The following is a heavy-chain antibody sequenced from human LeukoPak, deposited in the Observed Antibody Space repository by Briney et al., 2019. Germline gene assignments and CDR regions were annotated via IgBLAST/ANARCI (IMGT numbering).Heavy chain of an antibody. CDR1: GGTFSSYA. J-gene: IGHJ6*03. V-gene: IGHV1-69*05. CDR2: IIPIFGTA. Sequence: GSSVKVSCKASGGTFSSYAISWVRQAPGQGLEWMGGIIPIFGTANYAQKFQGRVTITTDESTSTAYMELSSLRSEDTAVYYCARGYCSSTSCRLYYYYYMDVWGKGTTVTVPS. CDR3: ARGYCSSTSCRLYYYYYMDV. D-gene: IGHD2-2*01.